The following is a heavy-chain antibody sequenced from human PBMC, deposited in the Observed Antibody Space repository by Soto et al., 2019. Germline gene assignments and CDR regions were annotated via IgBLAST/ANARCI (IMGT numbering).Heavy chain of an antibody. CDR2: IYYSGST. J-gene: IGHJ4*02. CDR1: GGSISSSSYY. V-gene: IGHV4-39*01. CDR3: ASRRYGDPDY. Sequence: SETLSLTCTVSGGSISSSSYYWGWIRQPPGKGLEWIGSIYYSGSTYYNPSLKSRVTISVDTSKNQFSLKLSSVTAADTAVYYCASRRYGDPDYWCQGTLVTVSS. D-gene: IGHD4-17*01.